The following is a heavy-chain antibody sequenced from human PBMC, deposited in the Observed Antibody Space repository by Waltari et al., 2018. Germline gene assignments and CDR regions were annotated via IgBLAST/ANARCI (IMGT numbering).Heavy chain of an antibody. CDR1: GGSFSGYY. Sequence: QVQLQQWGAGLLKPSETLSLTCAVYGGSFSGYYWSWIRQPPGKGPEWIGEINHSGSTNYNPSLKSRVTISVDTSKNQFSLKLSSVTAADTAVYYCARREDRYFDWSPPIDYWGQGTLVTVSS. J-gene: IGHJ4*02. V-gene: IGHV4-34*01. CDR2: INHSGST. D-gene: IGHD3-9*01. CDR3: ARREDRYFDWSPPIDY.